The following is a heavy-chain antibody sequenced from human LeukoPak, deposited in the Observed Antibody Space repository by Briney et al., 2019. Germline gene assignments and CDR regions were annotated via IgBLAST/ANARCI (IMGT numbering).Heavy chain of an antibody. CDR3: ARDTAGLLWFGEHY. Sequence: GGSLRLSCAASGFTFSSYSMNWVRQAPGKGLEWVSSISSSSSYIYYVDSVEGRFTISSDNAKNSLYLQMNSPRAEDTAVYYCARDTAGLLWFGEHYWGQGTLVTVSS. V-gene: IGHV3-21*01. J-gene: IGHJ4*02. CDR1: GFTFSSYS. D-gene: IGHD3-10*01. CDR2: ISSSSSYI.